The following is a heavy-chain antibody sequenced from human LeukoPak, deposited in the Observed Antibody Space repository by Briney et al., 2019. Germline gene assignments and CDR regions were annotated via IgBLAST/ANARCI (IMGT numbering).Heavy chain of an antibody. Sequence: SETLSLTCTVSGGSISSGSYYWSWIRQPAGKGLEWIGRIFTSGSTKYNPSLKSRVTISVDTSKNQFSLKLSSVTAADTAVYYCARDRRGVVVKDFNWFDPWGQGTLVTVSS. CDR2: IFTSGST. V-gene: IGHV4-61*02. J-gene: IGHJ5*02. D-gene: IGHD2-2*01. CDR3: ARDRRGVVVKDFNWFDP. CDR1: GGSISSGSYY.